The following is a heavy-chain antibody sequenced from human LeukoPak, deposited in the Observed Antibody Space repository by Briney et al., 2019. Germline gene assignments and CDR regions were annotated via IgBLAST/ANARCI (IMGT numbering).Heavy chain of an antibody. J-gene: IGHJ4*02. CDR3: ARIYSYGYKSAADY. CDR2: INPSGGRT. D-gene: IGHD5-18*01. V-gene: IGHV1-46*01. Sequence: ASVKVSCKASGYTFTSYYMHWVRQAPGQGLEWMGIINPSGGRTSYAQKYQGRVTITRDTSTSTVYMELSSLRPKDTAVYYCARIYSYGYKSAADYWGQGTLVTVSS. CDR1: GYTFTSYY.